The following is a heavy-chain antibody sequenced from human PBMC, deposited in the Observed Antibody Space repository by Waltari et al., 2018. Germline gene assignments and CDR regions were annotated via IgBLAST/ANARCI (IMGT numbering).Heavy chain of an antibody. Sequence: QVQLVQSGAAVKKPGSSVKVSCKASGGTFSSYTNSWVRQAPGQGLEWMGGIIPIFGTANYAQKFQGRVTITADESTSTAYMELSSLRSEDTAVYYCASDGAAAGRGFDYWGQGTLVTVSS. CDR2: IIPIFGTA. CDR1: GGTFSSYT. CDR3: ASDGAAAGRGFDY. V-gene: IGHV1-69*01. J-gene: IGHJ4*02. D-gene: IGHD6-13*01.